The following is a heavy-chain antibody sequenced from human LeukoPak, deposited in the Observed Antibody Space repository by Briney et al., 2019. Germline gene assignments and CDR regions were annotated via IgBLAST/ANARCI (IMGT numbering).Heavy chain of an antibody. D-gene: IGHD5-12*01. CDR3: ARCMGGYSGYAVVN. CDR2: IYYSGST. J-gene: IGHJ4*02. CDR1: GGSISSYY. V-gene: IGHV4-59*08. Sequence: SETLSLTCTVSGGSISSYYWSWIRQPPGKGLEWIGYIYYSGSTNYNPSLKSRVTISVDTSKNQFSLKLSSVTAADTAVYYCARCMGGYSGYAVVNWGQGILVTVSS.